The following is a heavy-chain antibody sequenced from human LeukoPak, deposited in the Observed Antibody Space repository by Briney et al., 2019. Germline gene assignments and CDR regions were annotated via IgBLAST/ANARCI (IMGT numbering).Heavy chain of an antibody. CDR2: IYYSKNT. CDR1: GGSISSSSAY. D-gene: IGHD5-18*01. V-gene: IGHV4-39*01. CDR3: VSPRGFSYGYFDY. J-gene: IGHJ4*02. Sequence: SETLSLTCTVSGGSISSSSAYWGWIRQPPGKGLEWIGSIYYSKNTYYNPPLKSRVTISADTSKNQFSLTLGSVSATDTAVYYCVSPRGFSYGYFDYWGQGTLVTVSS.